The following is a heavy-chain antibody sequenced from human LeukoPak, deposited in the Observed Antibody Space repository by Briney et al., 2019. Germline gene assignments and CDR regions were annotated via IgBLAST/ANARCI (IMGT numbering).Heavy chain of an antibody. V-gene: IGHV3-30-3*01. CDR2: ISYDGSNK. CDR3: ARDNHPALGIGYNVGDIDY. Sequence: GGSLRLSCAASGFTFSGSAKHWVRQAPGKGLEWVAVISYDGSNKYYADSVKGRFTISRDNSKNTLYLQMNSLRAEDTAVYYCARDNHPALGIGYNVGDIDYWGQGTLVTVSS. J-gene: IGHJ4*02. CDR1: GFTFSGSA. D-gene: IGHD5-12*01.